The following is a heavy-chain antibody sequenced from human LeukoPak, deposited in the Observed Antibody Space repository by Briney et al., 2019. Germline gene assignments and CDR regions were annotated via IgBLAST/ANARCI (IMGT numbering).Heavy chain of an antibody. J-gene: IGHJ4*02. CDR3: AKAPVTTCRGAYCYPFDY. V-gene: IGHV3-23*01. CDR2: ISDSGNT. CDR1: GFTLSSYA. D-gene: IGHD2-21*01. Sequence: GGSLRLSCAASGFTLSSYAMSWARQAPGKGLEWDSAISDSGNTYHADSVKGRFTISRDSSKNTLFLQMNRLRPEDAAVYYCAKAPVTTCRGAYCYPFDYWGQGTLVTVSS.